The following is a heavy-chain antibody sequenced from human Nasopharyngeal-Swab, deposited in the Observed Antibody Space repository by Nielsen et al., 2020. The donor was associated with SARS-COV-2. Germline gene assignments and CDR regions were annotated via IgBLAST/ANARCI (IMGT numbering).Heavy chain of an antibody. CDR3: ARRTTDVLLWFGERVVSKCFDY. D-gene: IGHD3-10*01. CDR1: GGSISSSSYY. Sequence: SETLSLTCTVSGGSISSSSYYWGWIRQPPGKGLEWIGSIYYSGSTYYNPSLKSRVTISVDTSKNQFSLKLSSVTAADTAEYYCARRTTDVLLWFGERVVSKCFDYWGQGTLVTVSS. J-gene: IGHJ4*02. CDR2: IYYSGST. V-gene: IGHV4-39*01.